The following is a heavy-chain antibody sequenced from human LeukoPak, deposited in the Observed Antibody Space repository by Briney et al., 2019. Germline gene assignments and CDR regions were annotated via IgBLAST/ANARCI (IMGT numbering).Heavy chain of an antibody. CDR3: AREQIGSMVRGGYSYYYYYMDV. D-gene: IGHD3-10*01. CDR2: IYHSGST. CDR1: GYSISSGHY. V-gene: IGHV4-38-2*02. J-gene: IGHJ6*03. Sequence: SETLSLTCTVSGYSISSGHYWGWIRHPPGKGLEWIGNIYHSGSTYYNPSLKSRVTISVDTSKNQFSLKVTSVTAADTAVYYYAREQIGSMVRGGYSYYYYYMDVWGKGTTVTISS.